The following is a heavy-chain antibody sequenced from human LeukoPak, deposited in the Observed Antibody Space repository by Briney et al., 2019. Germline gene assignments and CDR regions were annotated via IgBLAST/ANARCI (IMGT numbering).Heavy chain of an antibody. CDR2: ISSSSSYI. Sequence: GGSLRLSCATSGFTFSSYSMNWVRQAPGKGLEWVSSISSSSSYIYYADSVKGRFTISRDNAKNSLYLQMNSLRAEDTAVYYCARVVTSPPLFVIDYWGQGTLVTVSS. V-gene: IGHV3-21*01. J-gene: IGHJ4*02. CDR3: ARVVTSPPLFVIDY. CDR1: GFTFSSYS. D-gene: IGHD2-2*01.